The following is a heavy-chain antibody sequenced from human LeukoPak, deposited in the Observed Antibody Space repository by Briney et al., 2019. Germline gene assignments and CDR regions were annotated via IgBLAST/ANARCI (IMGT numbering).Heavy chain of an antibody. CDR3: ARGPPYAGGYYVGDY. J-gene: IGHJ4*02. Sequence: GGSLRLSCSASGFTFSSYAMHWVRQAPGKGLEYVSAISSNGGSTYYADSVKGRFTISRDNSKNTLYLQMNILKAEDTAIYYCARGPPYAGGYYVGDYWGQGILVTVSS. D-gene: IGHD1-26*01. CDR2: ISSNGGST. CDR1: GFTFSSYA. V-gene: IGHV3-64*04.